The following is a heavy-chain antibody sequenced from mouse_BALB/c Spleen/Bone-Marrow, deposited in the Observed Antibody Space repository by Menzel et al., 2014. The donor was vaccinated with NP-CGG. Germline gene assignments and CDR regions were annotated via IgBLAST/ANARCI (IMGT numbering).Heavy chain of an antibody. J-gene: IGHJ1*01. CDR1: GFTFTDYN. CDR2: LRNKAKGYTT. Sequence: DVKLVESGGGLVQPGGSLRLSCATSGFTFTDYNMSLVRQPPGNALEWLGFLRNKAKGYTTDYSASVKARFTISRDNSQSISYLQMNTLRAEDSANYYCARDENVGIFWYFDVWGAGTTVTVSS. V-gene: IGHV7-3*02. CDR3: ARDENVGIFWYFDV.